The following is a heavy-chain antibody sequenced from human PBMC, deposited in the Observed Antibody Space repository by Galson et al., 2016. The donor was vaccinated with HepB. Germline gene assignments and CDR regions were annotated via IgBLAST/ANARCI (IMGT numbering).Heavy chain of an antibody. CDR3: ARDGRLGENGLYDF. J-gene: IGHJ4*02. V-gene: IGHV4-31*03. D-gene: IGHD3-10*01. CDR2: IYYTGNT. CDR1: GGTVSSGVYY. Sequence: TLSLTCTVSGGTVSSGVYYWSWIRPHPGKGLEWIGYIYYTGNTDCNPSLKSRVTISVDTSKNQFSLKLSSMTAADTAVYYCARDGRLGENGLYDFWGQGTLVTVSS.